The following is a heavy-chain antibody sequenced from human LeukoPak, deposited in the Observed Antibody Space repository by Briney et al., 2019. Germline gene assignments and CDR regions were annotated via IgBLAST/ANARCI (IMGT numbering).Heavy chain of an antibody. J-gene: IGHJ4*02. CDR2: IYTGGDT. CDR3: AGGQMFTSGGFDD. D-gene: IGHD6-19*01. Sequence: GESLRLSCAASGFSVSNKYMSWVRQAPGKGLEWVSVIYTGGDTYYADSVRGRFTISRDNSKNTVNLQMNSPRAEDTALYYCAGGQMFTSGGFDDWGQGTLVTVSS. CDR1: GFSVSNKY. V-gene: IGHV3-53*01.